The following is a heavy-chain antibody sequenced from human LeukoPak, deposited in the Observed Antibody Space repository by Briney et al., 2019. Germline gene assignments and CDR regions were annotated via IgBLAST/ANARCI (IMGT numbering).Heavy chain of an antibody. CDR2: ISSSSSYI. Sequence: GGSLRLSCAASGFNFSSYSMNWVRQAPGKGLEWVSSISSSSSYIYYADSVKGRFTISRDNAKNSLYLQMNSLRAEDTAVYYCARDPEYSSSSREFDYWGQGTLVTVSS. J-gene: IGHJ4*02. CDR3: ARDPEYSSSSREFDY. V-gene: IGHV3-21*01. CDR1: GFNFSSYS. D-gene: IGHD6-6*01.